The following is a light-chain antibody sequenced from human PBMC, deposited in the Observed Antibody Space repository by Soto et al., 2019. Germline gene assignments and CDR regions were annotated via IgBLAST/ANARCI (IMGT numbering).Light chain of an antibody. CDR2: LNSDGSH. Sequence: QSVLTQSPSASASLGASVKLTCTLSSGHSNYAIAWHQQQQEKGNRSLMRLNSDGSHNKGDGIPVRSSGSGSGAERYLIISSLQSEDEADCYCQTWGTGIVVFGGGTKLTVL. CDR1: SGHSNYA. V-gene: IGLV4-69*01. CDR3: QTWGTGIVV. J-gene: IGLJ3*02.